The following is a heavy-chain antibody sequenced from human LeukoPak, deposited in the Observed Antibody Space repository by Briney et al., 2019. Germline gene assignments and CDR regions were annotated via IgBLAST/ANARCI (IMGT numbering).Heavy chain of an antibody. D-gene: IGHD3-10*01. CDR2: IYSSGST. J-gene: IGHJ4*02. V-gene: IGHV4-59*12. Sequence: PSETLSLTCTVSAGSINNYYWSWIRQPPGKGLEWIGYIYSSGSTNYNPSLKSRVTISVDTSKNQFSLKLSSVTAADTAVYYCASGRIGELWGQGTLVTVSS. CDR1: AGSINNYY. CDR3: ASGRIGEL.